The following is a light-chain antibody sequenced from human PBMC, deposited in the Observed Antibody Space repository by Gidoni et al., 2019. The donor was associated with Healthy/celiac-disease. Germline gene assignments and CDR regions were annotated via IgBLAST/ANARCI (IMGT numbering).Light chain of an antibody. J-gene: IGLJ2*01. CDR3: SSYAGSNFVV. Sequence: QSALTQPPSASGSPGQSVTISCTGTSSNVGGYNYVSWYQQHPGKAPKLMIYEVSKRPSGVPDRFSCSKSGNTASLTVSGLQAEDEADYYCSSYAGSNFVVFGGGTKLTVL. V-gene: IGLV2-8*01. CDR2: EVS. CDR1: SSNVGGYNY.